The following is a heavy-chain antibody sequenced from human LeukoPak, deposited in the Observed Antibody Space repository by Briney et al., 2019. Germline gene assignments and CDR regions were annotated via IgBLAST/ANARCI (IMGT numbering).Heavy chain of an antibody. CDR1: GYTFTSYD. CDR2: MNPNSGNT. D-gene: IGHD3-10*01. J-gene: IGHJ5*02. V-gene: IGHV1-8*03. Sequence: ASVKVSCKASGYTFTSYDINWVRQATGQGLAWMGWMNPNSGNTGYAQKFQGRVTITRNTSISTAYMELSSLRSEDTAVYYCARGGRGRNWFDPWGQGTLVTVSS. CDR3: ARGGRGRNWFDP.